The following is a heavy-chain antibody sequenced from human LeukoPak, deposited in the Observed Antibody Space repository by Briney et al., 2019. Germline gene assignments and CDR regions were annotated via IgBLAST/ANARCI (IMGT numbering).Heavy chain of an antibody. J-gene: IGHJ3*02. V-gene: IGHV1-18*01. CDR3: ARGYYDSSGYYPDI. Sequence: ASVKVSCKASGYSFTSHGLSWVRQAPGQGLEWMGWVSPYNGNTNYAQNLQGRVTMTTDTSTSTAYMDLRRLRSDDTAVYYCARGYYDSSGYYPDIWGQGTMVTVSS. CDR2: VSPYNGNT. D-gene: IGHD3-22*01. CDR1: GYSFTSHG.